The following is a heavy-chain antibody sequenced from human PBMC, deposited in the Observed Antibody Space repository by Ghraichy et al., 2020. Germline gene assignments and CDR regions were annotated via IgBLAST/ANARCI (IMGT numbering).Heavy chain of an antibody. CDR1: GYSISSGYY. J-gene: IGHJ4*02. CDR2: IYHSGST. CDR3: ARGPERFLEWLFSDYFDY. Sequence: SETLSLTCTVCGYSISSGYYWGWIRQPPGKGLEWIGSIYHSGSTYYNPSLKSRVTISVDTSKNQFSLKLSSVTAADTAVYYCARGPERFLEWLFSDYFDYWGQGTLVTVSS. V-gene: IGHV4-38-2*02. D-gene: IGHD3-3*01.